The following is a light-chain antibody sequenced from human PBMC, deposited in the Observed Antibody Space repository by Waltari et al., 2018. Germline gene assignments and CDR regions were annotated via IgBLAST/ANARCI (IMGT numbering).Light chain of an antibody. CDR1: QSVSSTY. V-gene: IGKV3-20*01. CDR3: HQYGTSPRT. Sequence: EVVLTQSPVTLSLSPGERATLSCRASQSVSSTYLAWYQKKAGLPPRLLIFGASIRATGIPDRFSGSGSGTEFTLTIDRLEPEDSAVYNCHQYGTSPRTFGQGTKVEIK. CDR2: GAS. J-gene: IGKJ1*01.